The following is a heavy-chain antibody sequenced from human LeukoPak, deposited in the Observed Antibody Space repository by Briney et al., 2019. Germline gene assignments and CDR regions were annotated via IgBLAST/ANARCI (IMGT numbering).Heavy chain of an antibody. J-gene: IGHJ4*02. V-gene: IGHV1-2*02. CDR3: ARGVGTSWHGY. D-gene: IGHD6-13*01. CDR2: INTNSGAT. CDR1: GYTFTDNW. Sequence: ASVKVSCTASGYTFTDNWMHWVRQAPGQGLEWIGLINTNSGATSNAQSFQGRVTMTRDTSISTAYMELGRLRLDDTAVYYCARGVGTSWHGYWGQGTLVIVSS.